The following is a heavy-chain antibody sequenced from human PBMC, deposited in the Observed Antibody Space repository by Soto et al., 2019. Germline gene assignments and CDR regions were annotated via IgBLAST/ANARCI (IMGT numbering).Heavy chain of an antibody. CDR1: GFTFSSYW. J-gene: IGHJ4*02. Sequence: GGSLRLSCAASGFTFSSYWMSWVRQAPGKGLEWVANIKQDGSEKYYVDSVKGRFTISRDNAKNSLYLQMNSLRAEDTAVYYCARGFLSWNYAGYFDYWGQGTLVTVSS. V-gene: IGHV3-7*05. CDR3: ARGFLSWNYAGYFDY. CDR2: IKQDGSEK. D-gene: IGHD1-7*01.